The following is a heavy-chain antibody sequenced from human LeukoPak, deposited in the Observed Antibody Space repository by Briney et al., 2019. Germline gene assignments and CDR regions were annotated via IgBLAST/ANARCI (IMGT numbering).Heavy chain of an antibody. D-gene: IGHD3-10*01. CDR3: ARDYASDY. J-gene: IGHJ4*02. CDR2: ISTSGNTI. V-gene: IGHV3-48*03. CDR1: GFTFSSYE. Sequence: GSLRLSCAASGFTFSSYEMNWVRQAPGKGLEWVSYISTSGNTIYYADSVKGRFTISRGNARNSLYLQMSSLRAEDTAVYYCARDYASDYWGQGTLVTVSS.